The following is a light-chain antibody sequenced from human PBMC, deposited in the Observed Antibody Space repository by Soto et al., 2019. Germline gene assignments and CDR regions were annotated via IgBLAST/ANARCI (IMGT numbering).Light chain of an antibody. CDR2: TNN. CDR3: ATWDDSLKGV. CDR1: TSNIGSHT. V-gene: IGLV1-44*01. Sequence: QSVLTQPPSASGTPGQRVTISCSGSTSNIGSHTVNWYQHLPGTAPKLLINTNNQRPSGVPDRFSGYKSDTSASLVISGLQSVDEADYYCATWDDSLKGVFGTGTKVTVL. J-gene: IGLJ1*01.